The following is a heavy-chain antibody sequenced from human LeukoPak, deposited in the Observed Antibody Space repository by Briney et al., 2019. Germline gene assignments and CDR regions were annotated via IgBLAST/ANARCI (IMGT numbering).Heavy chain of an antibody. CDR3: ARLGEDSRGTAGAFDI. CDR2: IYPGDSDT. CDR1: GYSFTSYW. J-gene: IGHJ3*02. D-gene: IGHD3-16*01. V-gene: IGHV5-51*01. Sequence: GESLKISCKGSGYSFTSYWIGWVRQMPGKGLEWMGIIYPGDSDTSYSPPFQGQVTISADKSTSTAYLQRSSLKASDTAMSYCARLGEDSRGTAGAFDIWGQGTMVTVSS.